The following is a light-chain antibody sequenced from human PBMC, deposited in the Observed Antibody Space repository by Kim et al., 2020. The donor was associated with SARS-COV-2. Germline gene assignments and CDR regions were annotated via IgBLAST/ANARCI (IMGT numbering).Light chain of an antibody. CDR2: KDM. CDR3: QSADFSGTYVV. CDR1: ALAKQF. J-gene: IGLJ2*01. V-gene: IGLV3-25*03. Sequence: SYELRQPPSVSVSPGQTARIMCSGDALAKQFTSWYQQRPGQAPILMIFKDMERPSGIPDRFSASTSGTTSTLTISEVQADDEADYYCQSADFSGTYVVFGGGTRVTVL.